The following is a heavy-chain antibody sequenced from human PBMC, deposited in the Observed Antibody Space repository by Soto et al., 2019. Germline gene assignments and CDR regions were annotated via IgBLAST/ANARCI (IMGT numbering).Heavy chain of an antibody. Sequence: GASVKVSCNASGYTFTSYDVNWVRQATGQGLEWMGWMNPNSGNTGYAQKFQGRVTMTRNTSISTAYMELSSLRSEDTAVYYCARGPGRMYSSSPTPWGYWGQGTLVTVSS. V-gene: IGHV1-8*01. D-gene: IGHD6-6*01. CDR3: ARGPGRMYSSSPTPWGY. CDR2: MNPNSGNT. CDR1: GYTFTSYD. J-gene: IGHJ4*02.